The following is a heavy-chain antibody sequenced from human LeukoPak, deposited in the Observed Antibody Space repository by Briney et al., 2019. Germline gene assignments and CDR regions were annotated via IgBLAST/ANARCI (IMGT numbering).Heavy chain of an antibody. CDR3: ARGLHYNILTGGMDV. CDR1: GGSFSGYY. V-gene: IGHV4-34*01. Sequence: SETLSLTCAVFGGSFSGYYWSWIRQSPEKGLEWIGEMSHTGATNYNPSLKSRVTVSVDTSKKQFSLNLRSVTAADTAVYYCARGLHYNILTGGMDVWGQGTTVIVSS. J-gene: IGHJ6*02. CDR2: MSHTGAT. D-gene: IGHD3-9*01.